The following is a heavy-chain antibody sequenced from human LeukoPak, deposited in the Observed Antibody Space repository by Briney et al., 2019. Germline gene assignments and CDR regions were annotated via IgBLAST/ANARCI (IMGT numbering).Heavy chain of an antibody. V-gene: IGHV3-21*01. J-gene: IGHJ4*02. CDR3: ARDPGATTVIFDY. CDR2: ISSSSSYI. D-gene: IGHD4-17*01. Sequence: GSLRLSCAASGFTFSSYSMNWVRQAPGKGLEWVSSISSSSSYIYYADSVKGRFTISRDNAKNSLYLQMNSLRAEDTAVYYCARDPGATTVIFDYWGQGTLVTVSS. CDR1: GFTFSSYS.